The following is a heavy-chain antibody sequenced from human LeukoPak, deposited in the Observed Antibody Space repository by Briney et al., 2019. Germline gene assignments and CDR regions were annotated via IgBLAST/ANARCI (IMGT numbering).Heavy chain of an antibody. CDR2: IKQDGSEK. CDR3: AREEVDSGYVDYFDY. Sequence: GGSLRLSCAASGFTFSGYWMSWVRQAPGKGLEWVAHIKQDGSEKYYVDSVKGRFTISRDNAKNSLYMQMNSLRAEDTAVYYCAREEVDSGYVDYFDYWGQGTLVTVSS. J-gene: IGHJ4*02. CDR1: GFTFSGYW. D-gene: IGHD5-12*01. V-gene: IGHV3-7*01.